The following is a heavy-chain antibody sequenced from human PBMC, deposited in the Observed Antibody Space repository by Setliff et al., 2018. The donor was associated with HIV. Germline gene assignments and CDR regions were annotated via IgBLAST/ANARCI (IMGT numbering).Heavy chain of an antibody. J-gene: IGHJ3*01. CDR2: LYPDDSDT. V-gene: IGHV5-51*01. CDR1: GYTFSIYW. CDR3: ASLSGYSGDAFDV. D-gene: IGHD3-22*01. Sequence: GESLKISCQTSGYTFSIYWIGWARQRPGKGLEWMAILYPDDSDTRYGPSFQGQVTVSADKSISTTYLRWSSLKASDTAMYYCASLSGYSGDAFDVWGQGTLVTVSS.